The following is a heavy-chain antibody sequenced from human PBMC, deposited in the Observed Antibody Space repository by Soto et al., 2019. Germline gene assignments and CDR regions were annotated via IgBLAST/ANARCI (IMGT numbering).Heavy chain of an antibody. CDR3: GVAMVREILIFESSGMHV. V-gene: IGHV1-69*01. J-gene: IGHJ6*02. CDR2: IIPNFDTP. CDR1: GGSFNNYA. D-gene: IGHD3-10*01. Sequence: QVHLVQSGAEVKKPGSSVKVSCKTSGGSFNNYAVSWVRQAPGQGLEWMGGIIPNFDTPNYAQKFQDRVTIIADESTSTVYMELGSLRSNDTAVYYCGVAMVREILIFESSGMHVWGQGTTVIVSS.